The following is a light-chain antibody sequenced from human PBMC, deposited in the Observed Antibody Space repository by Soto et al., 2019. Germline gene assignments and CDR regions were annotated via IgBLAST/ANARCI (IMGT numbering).Light chain of an antibody. V-gene: IGLV2-23*01. CDR2: EGS. CDR1: SYNL. Sequence: QSALTQPASVSGSPGQSITISCTSYNLVSWYQPHPGKAPKLVIYEGSNRPSGVSDRFFGSKSGNTASLTISGLQAEDEADSYSSSHAGAVVFGGGTELTVL. J-gene: IGLJ2*01. CDR3: SSHAGAVV.